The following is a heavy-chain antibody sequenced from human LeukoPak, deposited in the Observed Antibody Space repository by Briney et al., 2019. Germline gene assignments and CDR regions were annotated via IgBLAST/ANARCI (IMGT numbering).Heavy chain of an antibody. Sequence: SETLSLTCAVYGGSFSDYFSDYSWTWIRQPPGKGLEWIGEIHHSGSTNSGSTNYNPSLKSRVTISLDTSKNQFSLKLTSVTAADTAVYYCARGSQWQASVHFDYWGQGTLVTVSS. CDR3: ARGSQWQASVHFDY. CDR1: GGSFSDYF. CDR2: IHHSGSTNSGST. J-gene: IGHJ4*02. D-gene: IGHD6-19*01. V-gene: IGHV4-34*01.